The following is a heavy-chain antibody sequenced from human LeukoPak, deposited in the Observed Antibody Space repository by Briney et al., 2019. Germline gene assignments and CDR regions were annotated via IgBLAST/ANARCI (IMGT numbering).Heavy chain of an antibody. D-gene: IGHD3-3*01. J-gene: IGHJ5*02. CDR2: ISSSSSTI. CDR3: ARADPHYDLDP. Sequence: PGGSLRLSCAASGFTFSSYSMNWVRQAPGKGLEWVSYISSSSSTIYYADSVKGRFTISRDNAKNSLYLQMNSLRAEDTAVYYCARADPHYDLDPWGQGTLVTVSS. CDR1: GFTFSSYS. V-gene: IGHV3-48*01.